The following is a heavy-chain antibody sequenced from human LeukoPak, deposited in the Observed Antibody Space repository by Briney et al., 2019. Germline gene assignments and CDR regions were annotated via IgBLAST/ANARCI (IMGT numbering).Heavy chain of an antibody. D-gene: IGHD1-1*01. CDR2: ISSSSTYI. J-gene: IGHJ4*02. V-gene: IGHV3-21*01. CDR3: ARGPAGGTTMASYYFDY. Sequence: GGSLRLSCAASGFTFSSYSMNWVRQAPGKGLEWVSSISSSSTYIYYADSVKGRFTISRDNAKNSLFLQMNSQRAEATAVYYCARGPAGGTTMASYYFDYWGQGTLVTVSS. CDR1: GFTFSSYS.